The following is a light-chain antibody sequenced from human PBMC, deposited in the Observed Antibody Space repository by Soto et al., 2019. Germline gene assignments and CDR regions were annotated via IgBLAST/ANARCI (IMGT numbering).Light chain of an antibody. CDR1: QSISIW. Sequence: DIQMTQSPSTLSASVGDRVTITCRASQSISIWLAWYQQKPGKAPKLLIYKASILESGVPSRFSGSGSETDFTLTISSLQPDDFATYYCQQDNSWPLTFGGGTEVEIK. CDR3: QQDNSWPLT. J-gene: IGKJ4*01. CDR2: KAS. V-gene: IGKV1-5*03.